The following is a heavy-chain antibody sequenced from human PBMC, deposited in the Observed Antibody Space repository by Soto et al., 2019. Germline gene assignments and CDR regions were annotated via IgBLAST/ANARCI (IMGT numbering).Heavy chain of an antibody. Sequence: SSVKVSCKASGYTFTSYGISWVRQAPGQGLEWMGWISAYNGNTNYAQKLQGRVTMTTDTSTSTAYMELRSLRSDDTAVYYCARVPVRYCSGSSCYSGGPFDPWG. CDR3: ARVPVRYCSGSSCYSGGPFDP. J-gene: IGHJ5*02. V-gene: IGHV1-18*04. CDR1: GYTFTSYG. D-gene: IGHD2-15*01. CDR2: ISAYNGNT.